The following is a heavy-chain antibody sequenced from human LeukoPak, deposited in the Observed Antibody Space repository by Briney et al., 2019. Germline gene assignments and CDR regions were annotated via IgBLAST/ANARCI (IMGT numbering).Heavy chain of an antibody. CDR3: AKDREGLSSGYDLEYFDY. CDR1: GFTFSSYA. J-gene: IGHJ4*02. CDR2: ISGGGGTT. D-gene: IGHD5-12*01. Sequence: QSGGSLRLSCAASGFTFSSYAMKWVPQAPGKGLEWVSAISGGGGTTYYADSVKGRFTISRDNSKNTLFLQMNSLRAEDTAVYYCAKDREGLSSGYDLEYFDYWGQGTLVTVSS. V-gene: IGHV3-23*01.